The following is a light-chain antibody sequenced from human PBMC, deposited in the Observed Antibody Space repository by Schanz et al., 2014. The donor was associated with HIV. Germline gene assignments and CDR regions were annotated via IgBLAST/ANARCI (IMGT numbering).Light chain of an antibody. CDR1: SSNIGSNS. J-gene: IGLJ1*01. V-gene: IGLV1-44*01. CDR2: SNN. CDR3: ATWDDSLNGLYV. Sequence: QSVLTQSPSASGTPGQRVTISCSGSSSNIGSNSVNWYQQLPGTAPKLLIYSNNQRPSGVPDRFSGSKSGTSASLAISGLQSEDEADYYCATWDDSLNGLYVFATGTKLT.